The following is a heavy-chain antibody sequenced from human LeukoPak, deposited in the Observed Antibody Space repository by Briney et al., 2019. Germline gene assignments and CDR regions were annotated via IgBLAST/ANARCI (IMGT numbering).Heavy chain of an antibody. J-gene: IGHJ4*02. Sequence: SVTVSFKPSGGTLSSYAISWVRQAPGQGLEWVGKIITIFGIADYAQKFQGRVTITADKLTGTAYMEMSSLGSEDTAVYYCARDGHKGFDYWGQGTLVTVS. CDR2: IITIFGIA. CDR1: GGTLSSYA. V-gene: IGHV1-69*04. CDR3: ARDGHKGFDY.